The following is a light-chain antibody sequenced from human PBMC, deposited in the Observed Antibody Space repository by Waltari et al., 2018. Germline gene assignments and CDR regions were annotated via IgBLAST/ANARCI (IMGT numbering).Light chain of an antibody. CDR3: QQYGSSPPRT. CDR1: QSVSSSN. J-gene: IGKJ1*01. CDR2: GAS. Sequence: EIVLTQSPGTLSLSPGERATLSCRASQSVSSSNLAWYQQKPGQAPRLLNYGASSRATGIPDRFSGSGSGTDFTLTISRLEPEDFAVYYCQQYGSSPPRTFGQGTKVEIK. V-gene: IGKV3-20*01.